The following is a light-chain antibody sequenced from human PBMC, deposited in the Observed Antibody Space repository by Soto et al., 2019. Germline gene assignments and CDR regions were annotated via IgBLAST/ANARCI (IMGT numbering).Light chain of an antibody. CDR3: CHYGISPPSR. Sequence: AQSEAILSASRGDREKITCRASQSISRSLAGYQQKPGQAPRLLLSDASIRATGIPDRFCGSGSGRVFSIFNIRTVQEEDVAYHCCHYGISPPSRVGHGTKVDIK. J-gene: IGKJ1*01. V-gene: IGKV3-20*01. CDR2: DAS. CDR1: QSISRS.